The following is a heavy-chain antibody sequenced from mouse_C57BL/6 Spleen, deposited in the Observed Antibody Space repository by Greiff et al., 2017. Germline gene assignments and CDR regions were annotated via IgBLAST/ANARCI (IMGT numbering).Heavy chain of an antibody. CDR1: GYPFTDYE. D-gene: IGHD2-4*01. Sequence: QVQLQQSGAELVRPGASVTLSCKASGYPFTDYEMHWVKQTPVHGLEWIGAIDPETGGPAYNQKFKGKALLTADKSSSTAYMELRSLTSEDAAVYYCTKGLRRGAMDYWGQGTSVTVSS. V-gene: IGHV1-15*01. CDR3: TKGLRRGAMDY. CDR2: IDPETGGP. J-gene: IGHJ4*01.